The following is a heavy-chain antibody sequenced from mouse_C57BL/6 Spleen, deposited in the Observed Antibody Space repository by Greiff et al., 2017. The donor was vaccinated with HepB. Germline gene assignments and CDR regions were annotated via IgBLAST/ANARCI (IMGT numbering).Heavy chain of an antibody. CDR3: AREGILRSYAMDY. CDR1: GYSFTGYF. D-gene: IGHD1-1*01. V-gene: IGHV1-20*01. CDR2: INPYNGDT. Sequence: VQLQQSGPELVKPGDSVKISCKASGYSFTGYFMNWVMQSHGKSLEWIGLINPYNGDTFYNQKFKGKATLTVDKSSSTAHMELRSLTSEDSAVYYCAREGILRSYAMDYWGQGTSVTVSS. J-gene: IGHJ4*01.